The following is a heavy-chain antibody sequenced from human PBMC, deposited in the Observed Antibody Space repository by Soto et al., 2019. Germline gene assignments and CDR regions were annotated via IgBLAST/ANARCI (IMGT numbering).Heavy chain of an antibody. J-gene: IGHJ4*02. CDR3: VRDAGHRGDY. Sequence: EVQVVESGGGLIQPGGSLRLSCAASGFTFGNYWMHWVRQSPGKGLVWVSSINGDGSSTTYADSVEGRFTVSRDSAKNTLHLQMNSLRVEDTAVYYCVRDAGHRGDYWGQGTLVTVSS. CDR1: GFTFGNYW. V-gene: IGHV3-74*03. CDR2: INGDGSST. D-gene: IGHD3-10*01.